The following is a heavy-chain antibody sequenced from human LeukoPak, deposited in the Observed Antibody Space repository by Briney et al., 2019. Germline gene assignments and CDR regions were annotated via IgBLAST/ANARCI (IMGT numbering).Heavy chain of an antibody. J-gene: IGHJ4*02. V-gene: IGHV3-74*01. CDR1: GFTFSGYW. CDR3: AKNGGNYYYFDY. CDR2: INEGGSVI. Sequence: PGGSLRLSCAASGFTFSGYWMHWVRQAPGKGLEWVSRINEGGSVISYADSVKGRFTISRDNSKNTLYLQMNSLRAEDTAVYYCAKNGGNYYYFDYWGQGTLVTVSS. D-gene: IGHD4/OR15-4a*01.